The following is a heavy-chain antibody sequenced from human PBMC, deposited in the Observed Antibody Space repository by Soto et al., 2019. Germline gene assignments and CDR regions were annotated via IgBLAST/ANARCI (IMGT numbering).Heavy chain of an antibody. CDR2: INPNSGGT. CDR1: GYTFTGYY. Sequence: ASVKVSCKASGYTFTGYYMHWVRQAPGQGLEWMGWINPNSGGTNYAQKFQGWVTMTRDTSISTAYMELSRLRSDDTAVYYGARGGEDSSGYYYFDYWGQGTLVTVSS. CDR3: ARGGEDSSGYYYFDY. V-gene: IGHV1-2*04. D-gene: IGHD3-22*01. J-gene: IGHJ4*02.